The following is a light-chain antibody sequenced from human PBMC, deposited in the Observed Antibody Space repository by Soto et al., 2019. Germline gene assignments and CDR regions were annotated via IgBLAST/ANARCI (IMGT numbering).Light chain of an antibody. CDR1: QDIGDD. J-gene: IGKJ4*01. CDR2: VAS. CDR3: LQDYNYPLT. Sequence: AIQMTHSPSSVSASVGDRVTITCRASQDIGDDLGWYQQKPGKVPNLLIYVASSLQSGVPSRFSGSGSGTDFTLTISSLQPEDSATYYCLQDYNYPLTFGGGTKVEIK. V-gene: IGKV1-6*02.